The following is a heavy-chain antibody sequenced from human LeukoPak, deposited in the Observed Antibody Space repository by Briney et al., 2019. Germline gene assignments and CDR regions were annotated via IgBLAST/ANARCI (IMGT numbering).Heavy chain of an antibody. D-gene: IGHD3-10*01. V-gene: IGHV4-59*08. CDR1: GASITSYY. CDR2: VYYSGGT. J-gene: IGHJ4*02. Sequence: SETLSLTCTVSGASITSYYWSWLRQPPGKGLEWIGYVYYSGGTTYNPSLKSRVTMSVDTSKNQFSLNLSSVTAADTAVYYCATTQGNLFDYWGQGTLVTVSS. CDR3: ATTQGNLFDY.